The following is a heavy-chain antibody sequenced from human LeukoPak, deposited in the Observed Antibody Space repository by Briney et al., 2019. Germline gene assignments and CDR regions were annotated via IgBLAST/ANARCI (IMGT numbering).Heavy chain of an antibody. J-gene: IGHJ6*03. CDR2: IKQDGSET. Sequence: GGSLRLSCAASGFIFSRYWMGWVRQAPGKGLEWVANIKQDGSETYSVDSVKGRFTISRDNAENSLYLHMSSLRAEDTAVYYCARVSWDVVIRGLINAHYYYYMDVWGKGTTVTISS. D-gene: IGHD3-10*01. V-gene: IGHV3-7*01. CDR1: GFIFSRYW. CDR3: ARVSWDVVIRGLINAHYYYYMDV.